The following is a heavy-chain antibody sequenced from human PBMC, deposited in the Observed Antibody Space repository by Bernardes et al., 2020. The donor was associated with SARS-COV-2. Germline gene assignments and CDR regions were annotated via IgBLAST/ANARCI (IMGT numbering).Heavy chain of an antibody. CDR3: TTDPF. CDR2: IKSETDGGTS. Sequence: GGSLRLSCVASGFSFTNAWMNWVRQAPGKGLEWVGRIKSETDGGTSDYAASVKGRFTISRDDSKNTLYLQMNSLKREDTAVYCCTTDPFWGQGTPVTVSS. CDR1: GFSFTNAW. V-gene: IGHV3-15*01. J-gene: IGHJ4*02.